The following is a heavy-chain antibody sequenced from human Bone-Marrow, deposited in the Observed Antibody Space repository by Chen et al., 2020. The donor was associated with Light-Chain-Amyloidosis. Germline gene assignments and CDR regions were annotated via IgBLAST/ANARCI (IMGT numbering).Heavy chain of an antibody. CDR3: ARLVVIGGGSMTAPTYGMDV. CDR1: GGSTSSSSYH. V-gene: IGHV4-39*01. D-gene: IGHD2-2*01. CDR2: IYDSGST. J-gene: IGHJ6*02. Sequence: QLHLPESGPGLVKPSATLSLTCTVSGGSTSSSSYHWAWLRQPPGNGLEWIGSIYDSGSTYYNPSLKRRVTIAVDTSKNQCSLKLSSVTAADTAVYYCARLVVIGGGSMTAPTYGMDVWGQGTTVTVSS.